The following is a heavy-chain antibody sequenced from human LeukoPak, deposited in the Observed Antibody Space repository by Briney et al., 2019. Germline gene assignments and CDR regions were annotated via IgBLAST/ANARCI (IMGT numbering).Heavy chain of an antibody. CDR3: ATTIPDTSASSSFDY. CDR2: VSYDGENK. D-gene: IGHD2-21*02. V-gene: IGHV3-30*04. J-gene: IGHJ4*02. Sequence: GGSLRLSCAASGFTFSSCAMHWVRQAPGKGLEWVAIVSYDGENKYYAGSVKGRFTISRDNSKSTLYLQMNSLGGEDKAVYYCATTIPDTSASSSFDYWGLGTPVTVSS. CDR1: GFTFSSCA.